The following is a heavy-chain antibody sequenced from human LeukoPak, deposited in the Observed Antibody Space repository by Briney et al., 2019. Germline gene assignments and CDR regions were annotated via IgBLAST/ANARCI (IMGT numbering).Heavy chain of an antibody. CDR2: IYHSGST. J-gene: IGHJ6*03. Sequence: SETLSLTCTVSGYSISSGYYWGWIRQPPGKGLEWIGSIYHSGSTYYNPSLKSRVTISVDTSKNQFSLKLSSVTAADTAVYYCARGRSSSPHYYYYYMDVWGQGTMVTVSS. CDR3: ARGRSSSPHYYYYYMDV. CDR1: GYSISSGYY. D-gene: IGHD6-6*01. V-gene: IGHV4-38-2*02.